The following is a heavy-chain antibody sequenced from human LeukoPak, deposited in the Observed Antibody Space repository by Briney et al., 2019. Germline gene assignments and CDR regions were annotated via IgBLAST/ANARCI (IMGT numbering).Heavy chain of an antibody. V-gene: IGHV4-4*07. CDR3: ARDGYSSGYCSSTSCPMYDAFDI. CDR1: GGSISSYY. D-gene: IGHD2-2*01. J-gene: IGHJ3*02. CDR2: IYTSGST. Sequence: SETLSLTCTVSGGSISSYYWSWIRQPAGKGLEWIGRIYTSGSTNYNPSLKSRVTMSVDTSKNQFSLKLSSVTAADTAVYYCARDGYSSGYCSSTSCPMYDAFDIWGQGTMVTVS.